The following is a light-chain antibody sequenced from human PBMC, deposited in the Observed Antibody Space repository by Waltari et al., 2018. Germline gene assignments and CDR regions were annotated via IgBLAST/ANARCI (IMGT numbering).Light chain of an antibody. CDR1: NSFSTLY. V-gene: IGKV3-20*01. J-gene: IGKJ2*01. CDR3: QQYGSSPIT. CDR2: GAS. Sequence: EIVLTQSPGTLSLSPGERATLSCRASNSFSTLYLAWYQQKPGQAPRLLMFGASNRATGIPDRFSGSGSGTDFTLTINRLEPEDFAVYYCQQYGSSPITFGQGTKLEIK.